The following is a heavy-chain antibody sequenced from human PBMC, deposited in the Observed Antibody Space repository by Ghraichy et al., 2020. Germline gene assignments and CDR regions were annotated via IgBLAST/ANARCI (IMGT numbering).Heavy chain of an antibody. CDR3: ARDAGTMVQGVTNWFDP. J-gene: IGHJ5*02. Sequence: SETLSLTCTVSGGSISSGGYYWSWIRQHPGKGLEWIGYIYYSGSTYYNPSLKSRVTISVDTSKNQFSLKLSSVTAADTAVYYCARDAGTMVQGVTNWFDPWGQGTLVTVSS. V-gene: IGHV4-31*03. CDR1: GGSISSGGYY. D-gene: IGHD3-10*01. CDR2: IYYSGST.